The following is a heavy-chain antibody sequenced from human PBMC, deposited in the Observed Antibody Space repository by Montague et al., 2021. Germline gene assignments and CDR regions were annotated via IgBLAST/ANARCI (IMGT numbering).Heavy chain of an antibody. J-gene: IGHJ3*02. D-gene: IGHD3-10*01. Sequence: SETLSLTCSVSGDSISSYEYYWTWIRQPAGRGLEWIGRVYKRGDTNTNPSLRSRLTLSADTSKNHSSLTLTSVTAADTAVYFCARDSPVVEPWVGEHKGAFDIWGQGTMVTVSS. CDR2: VYKRGDT. CDR3: ARDSPVVEPWVGEHKGAFDI. V-gene: IGHV4-4*07. CDR1: GDSISSYEYY.